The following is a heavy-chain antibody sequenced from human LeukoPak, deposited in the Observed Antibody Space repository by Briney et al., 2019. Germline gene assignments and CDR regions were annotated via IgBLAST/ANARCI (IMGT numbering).Heavy chain of an antibody. CDR3: AKGQKYYYYYYMDV. V-gene: IGHV3-9*03. J-gene: IGHJ6*03. CDR1: RFNFDEYA. CDR2: ISWNSGTI. Sequence: PGGSLRLSCAASRFNFDEYAMHWVRQAPGKGLEWVSGISWNSGTIRYADSVKGRFTISRDNAKNSLYLEMNSLRAEDMGLYYCAKGQKYYYYYYMDVWGRGTTVSVSS.